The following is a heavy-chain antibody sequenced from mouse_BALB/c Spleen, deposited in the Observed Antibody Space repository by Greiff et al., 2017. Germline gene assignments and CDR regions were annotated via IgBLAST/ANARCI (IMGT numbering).Heavy chain of an antibody. V-gene: IGHV3-8*02. CDR3: ARYDYDGYYYAMDY. CDR2: ISYSGST. CDR1: GDSITSGY. D-gene: IGHD2-4*01. Sequence: DVKLVESGPSLVKPSQTLSLTCSVTGDSITSGYWNWIRKFPGNKLEYMGYISYSGSTYYNPSLKSRISITRDTSKNQYYLQLNSVTTEDTATYYCARYDYDGYYYAMDYWGQGTSVTVSS. J-gene: IGHJ4*01.